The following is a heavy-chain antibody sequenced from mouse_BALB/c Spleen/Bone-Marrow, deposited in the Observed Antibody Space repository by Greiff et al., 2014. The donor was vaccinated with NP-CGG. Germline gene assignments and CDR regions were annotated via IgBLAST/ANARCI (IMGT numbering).Heavy chain of an antibody. CDR3: NARGNYDFDYFDY. J-gene: IGHJ2*01. CDR2: IDPENGDT. V-gene: IGHV14-4*02. Sequence: VQLQQSGAELVRSGASVKLSCTASGFNIKDYYMHWVKQRPEQGLEWIGWIDPENGDTEYAPKFQGKATMTADTSSNTAYLQLSSVTSEDTAVYYCNARGNYDFDYFDYWGQGTTLTVSS. CDR1: GFNIKDYY. D-gene: IGHD2-4*01.